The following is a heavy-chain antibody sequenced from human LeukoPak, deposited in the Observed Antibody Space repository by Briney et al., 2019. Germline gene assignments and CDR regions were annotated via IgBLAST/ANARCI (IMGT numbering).Heavy chain of an antibody. J-gene: IGHJ4*02. CDR3: ASTPSAGRTFDY. V-gene: IGHV4-59*01. CDR1: GGSISSYY. Sequence: PSETLSLTCTVSGGSISSYYWSWIRQPPGKGLEWIGYIYYSGSTNYNPSLKSRVTISVDTSKNQFSLKLSSVTAADTTVYYCASTPSAGRTFDYWGQGTLVTVSS. CDR2: IYYSGST.